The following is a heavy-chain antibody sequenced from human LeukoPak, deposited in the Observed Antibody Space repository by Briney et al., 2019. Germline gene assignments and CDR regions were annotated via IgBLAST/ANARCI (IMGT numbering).Heavy chain of an antibody. D-gene: IGHD2-15*01. Sequence: ASVKVSCKASGYTFTNYAIHWVRQAPGQSLEWLGWINPGNGDTRYSQDFQGRVTINTDTSAATAYVELNSLTSEDTAVYYCARDRWNCRVNCDSVYYFALDVWGQGTTVTVSS. J-gene: IGHJ6*02. CDR1: GYTFTNYA. V-gene: IGHV1-3*01. CDR3: ARDRWNCRVNCDSVYYFALDV. CDR2: INPGNGDT.